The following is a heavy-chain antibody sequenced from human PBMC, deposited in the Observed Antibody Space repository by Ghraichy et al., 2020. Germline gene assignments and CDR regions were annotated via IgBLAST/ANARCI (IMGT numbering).Heavy chain of an antibody. Sequence: GGSLRLSCAASGFTFSTYTMNWVRQAPGKGLEWVSSISSSGRYIYYADSVKGRFTISRDNAKNSLFLQMNSLRAEDTALYYCARDTLLSFGELSPRYAMDVWGQGTTVTVSS. CDR3: ARDTLLSFGELSPRYAMDV. J-gene: IGHJ6*02. D-gene: IGHD3-10*01. CDR2: ISSSGRYI. CDR1: GFTFSTYT. V-gene: IGHV3-21*01.